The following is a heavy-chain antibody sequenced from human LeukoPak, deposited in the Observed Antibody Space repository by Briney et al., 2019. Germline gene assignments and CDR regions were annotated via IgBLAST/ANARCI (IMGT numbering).Heavy chain of an antibody. J-gene: IGHJ4*02. V-gene: IGHV1-69*06. D-gene: IGHD3-22*01. CDR1: GGTFSSYA. CDR2: IIPIFGTA. CDR3: ARARRGYYYDSSGYYWPFDY. Sequence: SVKVSCKAPGGTFSSYAISWVRQAPGQGLEWMGGIIPIFGTANYAQKFQGRVTITADKSTSTAYMELSSLRSEDTAVYYCARARRGYYYDSSGYYWPFDYWGQGTLVTVSS.